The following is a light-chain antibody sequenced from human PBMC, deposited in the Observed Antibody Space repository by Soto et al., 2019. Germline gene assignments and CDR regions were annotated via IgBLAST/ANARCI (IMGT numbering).Light chain of an antibody. CDR1: QSVNSSH. CDR3: QQDYNFPSWT. Sequence: PGERVTLSCKASQSVNSSHLTCYQQRPGQAPRLLIYGASTRATGIPARFSGSGSGTDFTLTISSLQPEDVAVYYCQQDYNFPSWTFGQGTKVEIK. J-gene: IGKJ1*01. CDR2: GAS. V-gene: IGKV3D-7*01.